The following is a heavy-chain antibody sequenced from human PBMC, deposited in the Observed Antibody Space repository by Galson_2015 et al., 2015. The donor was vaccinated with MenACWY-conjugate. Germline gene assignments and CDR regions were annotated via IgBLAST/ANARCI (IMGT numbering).Heavy chain of an antibody. J-gene: IGHJ6*02. CDR2: IRYDGSNK. D-gene: IGHD3-10*01. Sequence: SLRLSCAASGFTFSSYGMHWVRQAPGKGLEWVAFIRYDGSNKYYADSVKGRFTISRDNSKNTLYLQMNSLRAEDTAVYYCARGECDYGSGSYCLPTYYGMDVCGQGTTVTVSS. CDR3: ARGECDYGSGSYCLPTYYGMDV. V-gene: IGHV3-30*02. CDR1: GFTFSSYG.